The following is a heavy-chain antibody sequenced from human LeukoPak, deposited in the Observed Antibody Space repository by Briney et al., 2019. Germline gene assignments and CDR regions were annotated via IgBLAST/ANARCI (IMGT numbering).Heavy chain of an antibody. CDR3: ARVSYSSSWYVPYYYYYGMDV. CDR2: INPNSGGT. CDR1: GYTFTGYY. V-gene: IGHV1-2*02. D-gene: IGHD6-13*01. Sequence: ASVKVSCKASGYTFTGYYMHWLRQAPGQGLEWMGWINPNSGGTNYAQKFQGRVTMTRDTSISTAYMELSRLRSDDTAVYYCARVSYSSSWYVPYYYYYGMDVWGQGTTVTVSS. J-gene: IGHJ6*02.